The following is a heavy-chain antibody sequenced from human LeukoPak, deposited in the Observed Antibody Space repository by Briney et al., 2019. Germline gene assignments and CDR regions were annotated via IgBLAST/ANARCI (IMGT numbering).Heavy chain of an antibody. D-gene: IGHD3-3*01. J-gene: IGHJ4*02. CDR3: ARESPILGVVIGYFY. Sequence: GGSLRLSCAASGFTVSSNYMSWVRQAPGKGLEWVSVIYSGGSTYYADSVKGRFTISRDNSKNTLYLQMNSLRAEDTAVYYCARESPILGVVIGYFYWGQGTLVTVSS. CDR2: IYSGGST. V-gene: IGHV3-66*01. CDR1: GFTVSSNY.